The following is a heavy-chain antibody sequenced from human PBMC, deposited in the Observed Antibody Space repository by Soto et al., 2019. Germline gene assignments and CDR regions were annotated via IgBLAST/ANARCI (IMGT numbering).Heavy chain of an antibody. V-gene: IGHV3-30*03. CDR1: GFTFSTSG. D-gene: IGHD2-21*01. CDR3: AGEIASGY. J-gene: IGHJ4*02. CDR2: ISRDGSVK. Sequence: QVQLVEAGGGVGQPGTSLRLACVASGFTFSTSGMHWVRQAPGKGLEWVAVISRDGSVKYYADSVKGRFTLSRDTSKNTLYLQLISLRAEDTDVYYCAGEIASGYWGQGTLVTVSS.